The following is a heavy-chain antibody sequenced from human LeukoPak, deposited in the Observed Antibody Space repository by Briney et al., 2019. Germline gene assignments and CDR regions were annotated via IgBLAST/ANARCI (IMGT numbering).Heavy chain of an antibody. Sequence: PSETLSLTCAVSGGSISSGSYSWSWIRQPPGKGLEWIGYIYHSGSTYYNPSLKSRVTISVDRSKNQFSLKLSSVTAADTAVYYCARGSSGYFDYWGQGTLVTVSS. J-gene: IGHJ4*01. V-gene: IGHV4-30-2*01. CDR2: IYHSGST. CDR3: ARGSSGYFDY. D-gene: IGHD3-22*01. CDR1: GGSISSGSYS.